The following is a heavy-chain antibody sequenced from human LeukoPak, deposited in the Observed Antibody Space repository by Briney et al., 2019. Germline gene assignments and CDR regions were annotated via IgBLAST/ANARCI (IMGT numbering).Heavy chain of an antibody. CDR2: ISGSGGRT. J-gene: IGHJ4*02. D-gene: IGHD3-16*02. Sequence: GGSLRLSCAASGFTLRAYAMSWVRQAPGKGLEWVSGISGSGGRTYYADPVKGRFTISRDNSKNTLYLQMNSLRTDDTSVYYCAKDLFSDNGSDRYYFDYWGQGSLVTVSS. CDR3: AKDLFSDNGSDRYYFDY. CDR1: GFTLRAYA. V-gene: IGHV3-23*01.